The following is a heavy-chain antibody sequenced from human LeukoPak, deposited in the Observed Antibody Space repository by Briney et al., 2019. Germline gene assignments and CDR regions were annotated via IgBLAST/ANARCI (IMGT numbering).Heavy chain of an antibody. D-gene: IGHD3-3*01. CDR2: IYYSGST. V-gene: IGHV4-59*12. Sequence: SETLSLTCTVSGGSISSYYWSWIRQPPGKGLEWIGYIYYSGSTNYNPSLKSRVTISVDTSKNQFSLKLSSVTAADTAAYYCARGNTYYDFWSGYLFDPWGQGTLVTVSS. CDR3: ARGNTYYDFWSGYLFDP. J-gene: IGHJ5*02. CDR1: GGSISSYY.